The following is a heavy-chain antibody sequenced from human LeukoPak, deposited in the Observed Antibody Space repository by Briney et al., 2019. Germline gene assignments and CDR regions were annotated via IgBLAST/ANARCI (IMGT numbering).Heavy chain of an antibody. J-gene: IGHJ6*02. CDR1: GGSFSGYY. V-gene: IGHV4-34*01. Sequence: SETLSLTCAVYGGSFSGYYWSWIRQPPGNGLEWIGEINHSGSTNYNPSLKSRVTISVDTSKNQFSLKLSSVTAADTAVYYCARRRLYDILTGYYRYYYYYGLDVWGQGTTVTVSS. CDR2: INHSGST. D-gene: IGHD3-9*01. CDR3: ARRRLYDILTGYYRYYYYYGLDV.